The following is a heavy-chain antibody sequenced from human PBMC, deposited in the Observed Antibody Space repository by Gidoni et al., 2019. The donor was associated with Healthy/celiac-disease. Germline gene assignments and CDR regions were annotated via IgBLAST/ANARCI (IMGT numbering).Heavy chain of an antibody. CDR1: GFTFSSYW. Sequence: EVQLVESGGGLVQPGGSLSLPCAASGFTFSSYWMSWVRQAPGKGLEWVANIKQDGSEKYYVDSVKGRFTISRDNAKNSLYLQMNSLRAEDTAVYYCARAPYYYGSGSYYFDYWGQGTLVTVSS. CDR3: ARAPYYYGSGSYYFDY. D-gene: IGHD3-10*01. J-gene: IGHJ4*02. CDR2: IKQDGSEK. V-gene: IGHV3-7*01.